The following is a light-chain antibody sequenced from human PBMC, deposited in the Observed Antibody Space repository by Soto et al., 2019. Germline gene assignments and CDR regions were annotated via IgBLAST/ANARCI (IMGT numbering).Light chain of an antibody. CDR1: QTVNNNY. CDR2: GAS. J-gene: IGKJ1*01. Sequence: EIVLTQPPGPLSMSPGDRVTLSCRASQTVNNNYLAWYQQKPGQAPRLLIYGASTPATGTPARFSGSGSGTDFTLTVSRLEPEDFAVYYCQQYGGSAPWTFGPGTKVDMK. CDR3: QQYGGSAPWT. V-gene: IGKV3-20*01.